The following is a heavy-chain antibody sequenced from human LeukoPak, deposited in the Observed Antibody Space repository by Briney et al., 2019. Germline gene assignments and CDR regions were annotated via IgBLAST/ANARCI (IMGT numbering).Heavy chain of an antibody. Sequence: GRSLRLSCAASGFTFDDYAMHWVRQAPGKGLEWVSGISWNSGSIGYADSVKGRFTISRDNAKNSLYLQMNSLRAEDTALYYCAKGPYSGSAGWFDPWGQGTLVTVSS. V-gene: IGHV3-9*01. J-gene: IGHJ5*02. CDR1: GFTFDDYA. CDR2: ISWNSGSI. CDR3: AKGPYSGSAGWFDP. D-gene: IGHD1-26*01.